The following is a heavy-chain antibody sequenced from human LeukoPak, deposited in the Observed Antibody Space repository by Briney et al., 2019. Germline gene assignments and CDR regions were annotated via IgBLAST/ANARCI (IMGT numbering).Heavy chain of an antibody. V-gene: IGHV5-51*01. D-gene: IGHD6-13*01. CDR2: IYPGDSDT. CDR1: GYNFISYW. J-gene: IGHJ3*02. Sequence: GESLKISCKGSGYNFISYWIGWVRQMPGKGLEWMGIIYPGDSDTRFSPSFQGHVTISVDKSISTAYLQWSSLKASDTAMYYCARQLAATALRGAFDIWGQGTMVTVSS. CDR3: ARQLAATALRGAFDI.